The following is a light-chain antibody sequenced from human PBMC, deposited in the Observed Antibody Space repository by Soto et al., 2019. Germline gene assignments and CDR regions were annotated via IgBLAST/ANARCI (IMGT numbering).Light chain of an antibody. Sequence: EIVLTQSPATLSLSPGERATLSCRASQSVSSYLAWYQQKPGQAPRLLIYDASNRATGIPARFSGSGSGTDFTLTISSLEPEDFAVYYCQQRSKFFTFGPGTKVDIK. CDR3: QQRSKFFT. CDR2: DAS. J-gene: IGKJ3*01. CDR1: QSVSSY. V-gene: IGKV3-11*01.